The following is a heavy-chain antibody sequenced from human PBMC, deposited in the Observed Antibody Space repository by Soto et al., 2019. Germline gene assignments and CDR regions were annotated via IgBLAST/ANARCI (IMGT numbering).Heavy chain of an antibody. Sequence: ASVKVSCKASGYPFTSYGISWVRQAPGQGLEWMGWISAYNGNTNYAQKLQGRVTMTTDTSTSTAYMELRSLRPDDTAVYYCARSAVGYCSSTSCYTQFDYWGQGTLVTVSS. V-gene: IGHV1-18*01. CDR1: GYPFTSYG. J-gene: IGHJ4*02. CDR3: ARSAVGYCSSTSCYTQFDY. D-gene: IGHD2-2*02. CDR2: ISAYNGNT.